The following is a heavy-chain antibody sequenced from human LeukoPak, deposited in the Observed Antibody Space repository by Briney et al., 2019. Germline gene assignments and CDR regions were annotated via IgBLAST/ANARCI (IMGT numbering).Heavy chain of an antibody. CDR1: GFTFSSYA. V-gene: IGHV3-64*01. CDR2: ISSNGGST. D-gene: IGHD6-13*01. CDR3: ARAGSRAAAAWFDP. Sequence: GGSLRLSCAASGFTFSSYAMHWVRQAPGEGLEYVSAISSNGGSTYYANSVKGRFTISRDNSKNTLYLQMGSLRAEDMAVYYCARAGSRAAAAWFDPWGQGTLVTVSS. J-gene: IGHJ5*02.